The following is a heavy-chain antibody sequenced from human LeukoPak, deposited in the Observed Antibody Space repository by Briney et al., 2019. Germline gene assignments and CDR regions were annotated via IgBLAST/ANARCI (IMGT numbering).Heavy chain of an antibody. D-gene: IGHD5-12*01. Sequence: PGGSLRLSCAASGFIFSSYGMSWVRQAPGKGLEWVSAISGSGTSTYYADSVKGRFTISRDNSKNTLYLQMNSLRAEDTAVYYCARGGVYSGYDFDYGDGFDYWGQGTLVTVSS. CDR2: ISGSGTST. CDR1: GFIFSSYG. J-gene: IGHJ4*02. V-gene: IGHV3-23*01. CDR3: ARGGVYSGYDFDYGDGFDY.